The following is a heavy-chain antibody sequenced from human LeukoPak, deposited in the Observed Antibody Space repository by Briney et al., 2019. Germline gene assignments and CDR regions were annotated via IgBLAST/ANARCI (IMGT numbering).Heavy chain of an antibody. J-gene: IGHJ4*02. V-gene: IGHV4-39*07. CDR3: ARVGIAAALDY. CDR2: IYYSGST. Sequence: SETLSLTCAVSGGSISGSGYYWGWIRQPPGKGLEWIGSIYYSGSTNYNPSLKSRVTISVDTSKNQFSLKLSSVTAADTAVYYCARVGIAAALDYWGQGTLVTVSS. CDR1: GGSISGSGYY. D-gene: IGHD6-13*01.